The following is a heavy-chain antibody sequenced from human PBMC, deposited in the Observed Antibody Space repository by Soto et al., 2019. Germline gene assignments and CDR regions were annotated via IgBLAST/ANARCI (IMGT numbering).Heavy chain of an antibody. CDR2: IIPILGIA. CDR1: GGTFSSYT. D-gene: IGHD2-2*01. J-gene: IGHJ6*02. CDR3: ARGECRSTSCYVPGMDV. V-gene: IGHV1-69*02. Sequence: QVQLVQSGAEVKKPGSSVKVSCKASGGTFSSYTISWVRQAPGQGLEWMGRIIPILGIANYAQKFQGRVTITAXXSXSXXELEPSSRRDEDTAVYYCARGECRSTSCYVPGMDVWGQGTTVTVSS.